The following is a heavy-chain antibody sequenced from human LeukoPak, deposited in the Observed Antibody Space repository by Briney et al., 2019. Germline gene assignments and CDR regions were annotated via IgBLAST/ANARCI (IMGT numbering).Heavy chain of an antibody. CDR3: ARGFFGALVEMATITAPSLDY. D-gene: IGHD5-24*01. Sequence: GRSLRLSCAASGFTFSSYAMHWVRQAPGKGLEWVAVISYDGSNKYYADSVKGRFTISRDNSQNTLYLQMNSLRAEDTAVYYCARGFFGALVEMATITAPSLDYWGQGTLVTVSS. CDR2: ISYDGSNK. J-gene: IGHJ4*02. CDR1: GFTFSSYA. V-gene: IGHV3-30-3*01.